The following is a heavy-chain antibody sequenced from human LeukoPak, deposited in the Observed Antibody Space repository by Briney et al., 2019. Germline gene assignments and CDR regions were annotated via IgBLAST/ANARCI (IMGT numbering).Heavy chain of an antibody. CDR1: GFTFSSYA. D-gene: IGHD2/OR15-2a*01. CDR3: AKGLNNMRFFDY. CDR2: ISYDGSNK. Sequence: GGSLRLSCAASGFTFSSYAMHWVRQAPGKGLEWVAVISYDGSNKYYADSVKGRFTISRDNSKNTLYLQMNSLRAEDTAVYYCAKGLNNMRFFDYWGQGTLVTVSS. V-gene: IGHV3-30*04. J-gene: IGHJ4*02.